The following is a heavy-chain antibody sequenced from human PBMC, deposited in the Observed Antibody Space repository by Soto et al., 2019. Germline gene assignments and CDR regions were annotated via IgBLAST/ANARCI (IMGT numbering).Heavy chain of an antibody. CDR3: VRVKRQGGTWHNSYCMDV. CDR1: GYTLSEFS. V-gene: IGHV1-24*01. Sequence: QVQLVQSGAEVKKPGAAVKVSCKVFGYTLSEFSLHWVRQAPGKGLEWMGGFDPEDGETTYAQKFQGRLTMTEETSAETAYMERTWLRFEDTAMYYCVRVKRQGGTWHNSYCMDVWGQGTTVTISS. CDR2: FDPEDGET. D-gene: IGHD1-1*01. J-gene: IGHJ6*02.